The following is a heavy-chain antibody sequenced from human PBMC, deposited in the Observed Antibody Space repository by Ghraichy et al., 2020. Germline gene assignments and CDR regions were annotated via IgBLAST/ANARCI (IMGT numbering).Heavy chain of an antibody. Sequence: SETLSLTCNVSGASVSSDFYYWSWIRQPAGKGLEWIGRVYNSGSVSRNPSLKSRVTLSIDTSNNQFSLKLSSVTAADTAVYFCARESVGVGFDPWGQGTLVTVSS. V-gene: IGHV4-61*02. CDR2: VYNSGSV. D-gene: IGHD3-3*01. J-gene: IGHJ5*02. CDR1: GASVSSDFYY. CDR3: ARESVGVGFDP.